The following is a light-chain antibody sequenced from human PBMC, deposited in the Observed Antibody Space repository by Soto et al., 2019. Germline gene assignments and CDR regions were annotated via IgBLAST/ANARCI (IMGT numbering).Light chain of an antibody. V-gene: IGKV2-28*01. CDR2: LGS. CDR3: MQALQGALP. CDR1: QSLLHSNGHNY. J-gene: IGKJ1*01. Sequence: DIVLTQSPLSLPVTPGEPASISCRASQSLLHSNGHNYLDWYLQKPGQSPQLLLYLGSNRASVVLVSGSGRGSGPHVTLKISRVGAEHVGPYYCMQALQGALPLGQGTKVEIQ.